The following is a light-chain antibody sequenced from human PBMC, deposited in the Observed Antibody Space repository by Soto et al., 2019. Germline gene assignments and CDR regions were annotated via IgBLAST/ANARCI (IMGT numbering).Light chain of an antibody. J-gene: IGKJ1*01. CDR3: QQDNSYWT. V-gene: IGKV1-5*01. Sequence: DIQMTQSPSTLSASVGDRVTITCRASQSISSWLAWYQQKPGKAPKLLIYDASSLESGVPSRVRGSGSEKKFTLTISGLLPYDFETYYCQQDNSYWTFGQGTKVDIK. CDR2: DAS. CDR1: QSISSW.